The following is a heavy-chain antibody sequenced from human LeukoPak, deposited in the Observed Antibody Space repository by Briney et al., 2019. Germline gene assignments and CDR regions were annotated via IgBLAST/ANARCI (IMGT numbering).Heavy chain of an antibody. D-gene: IGHD3-22*01. CDR1: GFTFSSYA. Sequence: PGGSLRLSCAASGFTFSSYAMSWLRQAPGKGLEWVSAISGSGGSTYYADSVKGRFTISRDNSKNTLYLQMNSLRAEDTAVYYCAKDRAIVVARYWFDPWGQGTLVTVSS. V-gene: IGHV3-23*01. CDR3: AKDRAIVVARYWFDP. J-gene: IGHJ5*02. CDR2: ISGSGGST.